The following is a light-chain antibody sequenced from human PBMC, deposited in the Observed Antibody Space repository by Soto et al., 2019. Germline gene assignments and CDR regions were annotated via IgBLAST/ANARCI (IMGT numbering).Light chain of an antibody. CDR1: QSVSSSQ. CDR3: QQYDKAPHT. V-gene: IGKV3-20*01. J-gene: IGKJ2*01. Sequence: EIVLTQSPGTLSLSPGESATLSCRASQSVSSSQVAWYQQKPGQAPRLLIYGASSRVPGIPDRFSGVGSETDFTLTIGRLEPEDSAVYYCQQYDKAPHTFGQGTKLEIK. CDR2: GAS.